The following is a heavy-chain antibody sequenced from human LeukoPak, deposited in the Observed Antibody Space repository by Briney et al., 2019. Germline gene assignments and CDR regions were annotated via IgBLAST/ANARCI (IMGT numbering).Heavy chain of an antibody. D-gene: IGHD3-9*01. CDR2: IIPILGIA. Sequence: SVQVSCKASGGTFSSYAISWVRQAPGQGLEWMGRIIPILGIANYAQKFQGRVTITADKSTSTAYMELSSLRSEDTAVYYCVWLRYFDGPGRDYWGQGTLVTVSS. CDR3: VWLRYFDGPGRDY. CDR1: GGTFSSYA. V-gene: IGHV1-69*04. J-gene: IGHJ4*02.